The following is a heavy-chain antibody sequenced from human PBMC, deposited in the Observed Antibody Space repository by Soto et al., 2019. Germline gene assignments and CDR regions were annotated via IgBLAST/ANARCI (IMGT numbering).Heavy chain of an antibody. Sequence: LRLSCVASGFTFSRYWMNWVRQAPGKGLVWVSRISSDGSNTTYADSVKGRFTISRDHAKNTLWLQMNSLRVEDTAVYHCAREDSFDPFHHWGQGTLVTVSS. D-gene: IGHD2-21*01. CDR2: ISSDGSNT. CDR1: GFTFSRYW. J-gene: IGHJ1*01. CDR3: AREDSFDPFHH. V-gene: IGHV3-74*03.